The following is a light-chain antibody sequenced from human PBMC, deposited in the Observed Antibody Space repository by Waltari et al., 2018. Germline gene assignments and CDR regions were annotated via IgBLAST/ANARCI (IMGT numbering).Light chain of an antibody. CDR3: SSYTSSSTWV. Sequence: QSALTQPASVSGSPGPSITIYCTGTSSDVGGYNYVSWSQQPPGKAPKVMIYDVSKRPSGVSNRFSGSKSGNTASLTISGLQAEDEADYYCSSYTSSSTWVFGGGTKLTVL. CDR1: SSDVGGYNY. CDR2: DVS. J-gene: IGLJ3*02. V-gene: IGLV2-14*01.